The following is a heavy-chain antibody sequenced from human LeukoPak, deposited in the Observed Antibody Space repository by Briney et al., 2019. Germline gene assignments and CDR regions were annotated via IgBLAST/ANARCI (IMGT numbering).Heavy chain of an antibody. V-gene: IGHV1-24*01. CDR1: GYTLTELS. CDR2: FDPEDGET. J-gene: IGHJ6*03. CDR3: ATGPHYGSGSVRKEGSKLPYYYYYMDV. D-gene: IGHD3-10*01. Sequence: GASVKVSCKVSGYTLTELSMHWVRQAPGKGLEWMGGFDPEDGETIYAQKFQGRVTMTEDTSTDTAYMELSSLRSEDTAVYYCATGPHYGSGSVRKEGSKLPYYYYYMDVWGKGTTVTVSS.